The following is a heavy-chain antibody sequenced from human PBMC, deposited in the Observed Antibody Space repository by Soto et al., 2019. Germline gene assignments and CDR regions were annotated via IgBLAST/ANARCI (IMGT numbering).Heavy chain of an antibody. Sequence: ASVKVSCKASGYTFTSYGISWVRQAPGQGLEWMGWISAYNGNTNYAQKLQGRVTMTTDTSTSTAYMELRSLRSDDTAVYYCARVLNNYDSSGYYYYDYWGQGTLVTVSS. J-gene: IGHJ4*02. CDR3: ARVLNNYDSSGYYYYDY. CDR2: ISAYNGNT. CDR1: GYTFTSYG. V-gene: IGHV1-18*01. D-gene: IGHD3-22*01.